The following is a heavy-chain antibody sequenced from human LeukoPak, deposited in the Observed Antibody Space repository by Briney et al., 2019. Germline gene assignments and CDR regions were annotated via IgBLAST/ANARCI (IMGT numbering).Heavy chain of an antibody. CDR3: ARDLGIAARPTFDY. Sequence: KPSETLSLTCAVYGGSFSGYYWSWIRQPPGKGLEWIGEINHSGSTNYNPSLKSRVTISVDTSKNQFSLKLSSVTAADTAVYYCARDLGIAARPTFDYWGQGTLVTVSS. CDR1: GGSFSGYY. J-gene: IGHJ4*02. CDR2: INHSGST. V-gene: IGHV4-34*01. D-gene: IGHD6-6*01.